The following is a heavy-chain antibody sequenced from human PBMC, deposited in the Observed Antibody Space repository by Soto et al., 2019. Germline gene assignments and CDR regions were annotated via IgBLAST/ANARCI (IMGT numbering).Heavy chain of an antibody. CDR2: IFYTGTT. J-gene: IGHJ4*02. V-gene: IGHV4-39*01. D-gene: IGHD1-1*01. CDR3: ARLGGLTEFSGPWYKYDY. Sequence: SETLWFTCTFSVGSVFSSSSDWGWIRQPPGKGLEWIGHIFYTGTTYYSPSLGSRVTISLDTSKNHFSLKLSSVTAADTAVYYCARLGGLTEFSGPWYKYDYWGQGTMVTGSS. CDR1: VGSVFSSSSD.